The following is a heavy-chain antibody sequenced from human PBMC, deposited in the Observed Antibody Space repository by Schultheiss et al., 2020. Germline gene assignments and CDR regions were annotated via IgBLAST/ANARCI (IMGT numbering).Heavy chain of an antibody. CDR3: ARSGVGATLEY. D-gene: IGHD1-26*01. CDR2: ISSSGSTI. CDR1: GFTFSSYE. J-gene: IGHJ4*02. V-gene: IGHV3-48*03. Sequence: GGSLRLSCAASGFTFSSYEMNWVRQAPGKGLEWVSYISSSGSTIYYADSVKGRFTISRDNAKKSLYLQMDSLRAEDTAVYYCARSGVGATLEYWGQGTLVTVSS.